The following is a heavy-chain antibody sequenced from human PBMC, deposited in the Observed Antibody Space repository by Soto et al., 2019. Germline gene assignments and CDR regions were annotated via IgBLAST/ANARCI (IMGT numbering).Heavy chain of an antibody. CDR2: ISAYNGNT. V-gene: IGHV1-18*01. D-gene: IGHD1-1*01. J-gene: IGHJ6*03. CDR3: ARVSDANWNDVLRGYYYYYMDV. CDR1: GYTFTIYG. Sequence: ASVKVSCKASGYTFTIYGISWVRQAPGQGLEWMGWISAYNGNTNYAQKLQGRVTMTTDTSTSTAYMELRSLRSDDTAVYYCARVSDANWNDVLRGYYYYYMDVWGKGTTVTVSS.